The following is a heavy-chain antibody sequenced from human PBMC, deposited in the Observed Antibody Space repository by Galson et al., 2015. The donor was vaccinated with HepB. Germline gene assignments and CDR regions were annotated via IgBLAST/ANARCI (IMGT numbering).Heavy chain of an antibody. CDR1: GGSISSSNYY. Sequence: LSLTCTVSGGSISSSNYYWGWIRQPPGRGLEWIGSIHFSGTTYYNPSLKTRLTTSRDTSKNQFSVELTSVTAADTAVYYCSRHGGGAAGFDSWGQGILVTVSS. CDR3: SRHGGGAAGFDS. D-gene: IGHD6-13*01. V-gene: IGHV4-39*01. CDR2: IHFSGTT. J-gene: IGHJ4*02.